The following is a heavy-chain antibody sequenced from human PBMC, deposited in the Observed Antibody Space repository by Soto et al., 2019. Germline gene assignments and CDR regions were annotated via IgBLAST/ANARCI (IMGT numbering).Heavy chain of an antibody. CDR2: IWYDGTTN. Sequence: QVQLVESGGGVVQPGRSLRLSCAASGFAFHRYGIHWVRQAPGQGLEWVADIWYDGTTNYYADSVKGRFPVSRDDSENTAYLQMDSRRAGDTAVYYCAREGSGWDWRFFDYWGQGTLVTVSS. D-gene: IGHD1-26*01. CDR1: GFAFHRYG. J-gene: IGHJ4*02. CDR3: AREGSGWDWRFFDY. V-gene: IGHV3-33*01.